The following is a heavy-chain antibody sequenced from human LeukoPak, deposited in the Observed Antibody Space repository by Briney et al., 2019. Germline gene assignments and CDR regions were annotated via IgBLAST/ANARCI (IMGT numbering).Heavy chain of an antibody. J-gene: IGHJ4*02. V-gene: IGHV4-39*01. CDR2: IYYSGST. D-gene: IGHD1-26*01. CDR3: ARAGYSGSYSLDY. Sequence: SETLSLTCTVSGGSISSSSYYWGWIRQPPGKGLEWIGSIYYSGSTYYNPSLKSRVTISVDTSKNQFSLKLSSVTAADTAVYYCARAGYSGSYSLDYWGQGTLVTVSS. CDR1: GGSISSSSYY.